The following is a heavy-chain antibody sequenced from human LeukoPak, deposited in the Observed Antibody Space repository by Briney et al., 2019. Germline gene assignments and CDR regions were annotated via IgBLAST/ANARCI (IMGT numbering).Heavy chain of an antibody. Sequence: GGSLRLSCAASGFTFSSYGMHWVRQAPGKGLEWVAVISYDGSNKYYADSVKGRFTISGDNSKNTLYLQMNSLRAEDTAVYYCAKGYYVWGSYRYTEFDYWGQGTLVTVSS. J-gene: IGHJ4*02. CDR2: ISYDGSNK. CDR1: GFTFSSYG. D-gene: IGHD3-16*02. V-gene: IGHV3-30*18. CDR3: AKGYYVWGSYRYTEFDY.